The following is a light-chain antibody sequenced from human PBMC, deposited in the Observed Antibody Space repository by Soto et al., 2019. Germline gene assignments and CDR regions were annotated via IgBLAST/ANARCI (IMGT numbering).Light chain of an antibody. CDR1: QSVSSSY. Sequence: EIVLTQSPGTLSLSPGERATLSCRASQSVSSSYLAWYQQRPGQAPRLLIYGASNRATGIPDRFSGSGSGTDFTLTISRLEPEDFAVYFCQQYVNSPLTFGGGTKVDIK. V-gene: IGKV3-20*01. CDR2: GAS. CDR3: QQYVNSPLT. J-gene: IGKJ4*01.